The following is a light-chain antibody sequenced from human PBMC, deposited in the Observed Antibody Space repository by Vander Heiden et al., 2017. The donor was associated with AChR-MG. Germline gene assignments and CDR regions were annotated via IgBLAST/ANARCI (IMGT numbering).Light chain of an antibody. CDR3: QQRHIYPPLA. CDR2: LAS. V-gene: IGKV1-9*01. J-gene: IGKJ3*01. Sequence: DIDLTQSPSFLSASVGDTATITCQASQDISTYLAWYQQRPGKAPKLLIYLASTWQTGAPARFSGSGYGTYFTLTITSLQPEDFATYSCQQRHIYPPLAFGHGTTVNIK. CDR1: QDISTY.